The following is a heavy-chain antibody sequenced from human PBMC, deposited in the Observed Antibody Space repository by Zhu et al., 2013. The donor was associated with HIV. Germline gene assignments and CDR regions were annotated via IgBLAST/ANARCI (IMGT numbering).Heavy chain of an antibody. CDR1: GYTFTSYD. D-gene: IGHD3-22*01. CDR2: MNPKSGKS. J-gene: IGHJ3*02. Sequence: QVQLVQSGAEVKKPGASVRVSCEASGYTFTSYDINWLRQATGQGLEWMGWMNPKSGKSGYGQNFEDRVTMTWNTAITAAYMELRNLRSEDTAVYYCASTYFYDGSDAFDIWAKGQWSPSLQ. CDR3: ASTYFYDGSDAFDI. V-gene: IGHV1-8*01.